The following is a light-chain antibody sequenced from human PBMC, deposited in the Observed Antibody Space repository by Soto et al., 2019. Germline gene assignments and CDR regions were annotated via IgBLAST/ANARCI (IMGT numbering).Light chain of an antibody. CDR2: GAS. CDR1: QSISSSY. V-gene: IGKV3-20*01. CDR3: QQYSSSPPEFT. Sequence: EIVLTQSPGTLSLSPGERATLSCRASQSISSSYLAWYQQRPGQAPRLLIFGASYRATGIPDRFSGSGSGTDFTLTISRLEPVDFPVYYCQQYSSSPPEFTFGPGTRVDSK. J-gene: IGKJ3*01.